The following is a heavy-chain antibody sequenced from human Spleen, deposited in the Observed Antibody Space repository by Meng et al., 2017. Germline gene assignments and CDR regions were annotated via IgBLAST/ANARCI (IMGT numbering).Heavy chain of an antibody. D-gene: IGHD3-10*01. CDR3: VREMTGSYYFDH. V-gene: IGHV4-39*07. Sequence: YNPSLKSRVTISVDTSKNQFSLKVTSVTAADTAVYYCVREMTGSYYFDHWGQGTLVTVSS. J-gene: IGHJ4*02.